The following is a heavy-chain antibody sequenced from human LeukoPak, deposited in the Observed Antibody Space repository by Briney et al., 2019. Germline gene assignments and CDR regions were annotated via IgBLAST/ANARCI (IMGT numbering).Heavy chain of an antibody. CDR3: ARRGDYVAGGAFDI. Sequence: GGSLRLSCAASGFTFSSYSMNWVRQAPEKGLEWVSYISSSSSTIYYADSVKGRFTISRDNAKNSLYLQMNSLRAEDTAVYYCARRGDYVAGGAFDIWGQGTMVTVSS. D-gene: IGHD4-17*01. CDR2: ISSSSSTI. V-gene: IGHV3-48*04. J-gene: IGHJ3*02. CDR1: GFTFSSYS.